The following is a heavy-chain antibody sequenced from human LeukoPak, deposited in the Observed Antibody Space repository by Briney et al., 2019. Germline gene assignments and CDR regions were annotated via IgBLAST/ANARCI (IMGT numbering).Heavy chain of an antibody. CDR3: SRAYFDTSGYYYGVRSDAFDI. J-gene: IGHJ3*02. V-gene: IGHV3-21*03. CDR1: GFTFSNYN. D-gene: IGHD3-22*01. Sequence: PGGSLRLSCAASGFTFSNYNMNWVRQAPGKGLEWVSSITSDSRFIFYSDSVKGRFTISRDNAKRSIYLQMNSLKTEDTAVYYCSRAYFDTSGYYYGVRSDAFDIWGQGTMVTVSS. CDR2: ITSDSRFI.